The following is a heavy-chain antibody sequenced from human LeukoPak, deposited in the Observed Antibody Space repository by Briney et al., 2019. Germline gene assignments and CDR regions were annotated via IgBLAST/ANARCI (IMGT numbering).Heavy chain of an antibody. D-gene: IGHD2-2*01. Sequence: GGSLRLSCAASGFTFSSYATSWVRQAPGKGLEWVSVINDIGGSTYYADSVKGRFTISRDNSKNTLYLQMNSLRAEDTAVYYCAKYVCSSTSCYRSFDYWGQGTLVTVSS. CDR1: GFTFSSYA. V-gene: IGHV3-23*01. CDR2: INDIGGST. CDR3: AKYVCSSTSCYRSFDY. J-gene: IGHJ4*02.